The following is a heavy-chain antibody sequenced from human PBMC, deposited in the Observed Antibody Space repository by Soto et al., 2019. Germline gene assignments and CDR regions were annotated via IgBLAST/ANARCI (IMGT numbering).Heavy chain of an antibody. CDR1: GFTFTSSA. D-gene: IGHD3-9*01. CDR3: AAAFVPLSTFVLTGYPPRPYYYYYGMDV. CDR2: IVVGSGNT. Sequence: GASVKVSCKASGFTFTSSAMQWVRQARGQRLEWIGWIVVGSGNTNYAQKFQERVTITRDMSTSTAYMELSSLRSEDTAVYYCAAAFVPLSTFVLTGYPPRPYYYYYGMDVWGQGTTVTVSS. V-gene: IGHV1-58*02. J-gene: IGHJ6*02.